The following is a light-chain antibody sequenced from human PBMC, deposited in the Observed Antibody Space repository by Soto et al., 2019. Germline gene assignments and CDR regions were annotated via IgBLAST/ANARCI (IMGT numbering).Light chain of an antibody. Sequence: QAVLTQPASVSGSPGQSIAISCTGTSSDVGGYISVSWYQQHPGKAPKLLIYDVSNRPSGVSNRFSGSKSGNTASLTISGLQAEDEADYYCSSYATGGSYVFGTGTKLTVL. V-gene: IGLV2-14*01. J-gene: IGLJ1*01. CDR3: SSYATGGSYV. CDR2: DVS. CDR1: SSDVGGYIS.